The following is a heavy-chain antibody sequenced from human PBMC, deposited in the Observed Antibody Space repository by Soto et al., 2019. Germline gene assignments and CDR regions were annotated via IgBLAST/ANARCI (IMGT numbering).Heavy chain of an antibody. CDR3: ARDFEGTIGTNYYYGMDV. D-gene: IGHD3-9*01. J-gene: IGHJ6*02. Sequence: SETLSLTCAVSGGSISSSNWWSWVRQPPGKGLEWIGEIYHSGSTNYNPSLKSRVTISVDKSKNQFSLKLSSVTAADTAVYYCARDFEGTIGTNYYYGMDVWGQGTTVTVSS. CDR2: IYHSGST. V-gene: IGHV4-4*02. CDR1: GGSISSSNW.